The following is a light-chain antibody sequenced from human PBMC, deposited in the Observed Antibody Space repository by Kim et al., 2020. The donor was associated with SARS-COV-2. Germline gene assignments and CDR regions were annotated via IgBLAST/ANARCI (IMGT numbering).Light chain of an antibody. CDR1: SSNIGSNI. J-gene: IGLJ3*02. CDR2: SNN. CDR3: AAWDDSLNCWV. V-gene: IGLV1-44*01. Sequence: QSVLTQPPSASGTPGQSVTISCSGSSSNIGSNIVNWYQQLPGTAPKLLIYSNNKRPSGVPDRLSGSKSGTSASLAISGLQSEDEADYYCAAWDDSLNCWVFGGGTQLTVL.